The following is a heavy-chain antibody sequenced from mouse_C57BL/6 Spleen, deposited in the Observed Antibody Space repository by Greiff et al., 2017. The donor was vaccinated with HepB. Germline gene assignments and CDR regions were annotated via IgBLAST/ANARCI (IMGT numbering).Heavy chain of an antibody. D-gene: IGHD1-1*01. CDR2: IDPETGGT. CDR1: GYTFTDYE. CDR3: TRRHYGSSYYAMDY. J-gene: IGHJ4*01. Sequence: SGAELVRPGASVTLSCKASGYTFTDYEMHWVKQTPVHGLEWIGAIDPETGGTAYNQKFKGKAILTADKSSSTAYMELRSLTSEDSAVYYCTRRHYGSSYYAMDYWGQGTSVTVSS. V-gene: IGHV1-15*01.